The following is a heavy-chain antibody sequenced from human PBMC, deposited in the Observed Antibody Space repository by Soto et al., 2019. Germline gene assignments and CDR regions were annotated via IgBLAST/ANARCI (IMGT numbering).Heavy chain of an antibody. J-gene: IGHJ4*02. CDR1: GGSISSYY. V-gene: IGHV4-59*08. Sequence: QVQLQESGPGLVKPSETLSLTCTVSGGSISSYYWSWIRQPPGKGLEWIGYIYNSGITNYNPSFKSRVTISVDTSKNQFSLKLSSVTAADTAVYYCARRYGYSFDYWGQGTLVTVSS. D-gene: IGHD1-1*01. CDR2: IYNSGIT. CDR3: ARRYGYSFDY.